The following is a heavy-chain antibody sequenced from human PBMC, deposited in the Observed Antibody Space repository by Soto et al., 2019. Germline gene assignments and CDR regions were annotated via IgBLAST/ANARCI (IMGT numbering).Heavy chain of an antibody. Sequence: GGSLRLSCAASGFTFSSHGMHWVRQAPGKGLEWVAVISYDGSNKYYADSVKGRFTISRDNSKNTLYLQMNSLRAEDTAVYYCAKDLAGDWYFDLWGRGTLVTVS. CDR3: AKDLAGDWYFDL. D-gene: IGHD3-10*01. V-gene: IGHV3-30*18. J-gene: IGHJ2*01. CDR2: ISYDGSNK. CDR1: GFTFSSHG.